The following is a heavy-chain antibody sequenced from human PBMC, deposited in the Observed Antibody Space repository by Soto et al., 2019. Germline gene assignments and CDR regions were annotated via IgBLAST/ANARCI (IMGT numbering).Heavy chain of an antibody. CDR2: ISYDGSDK. CDR3: ARDTGPNGYNYYYFGMDV. CDR1: GFTFSNYA. D-gene: IGHD5-18*01. J-gene: IGHJ6*02. Sequence: QVHVVESGGGVVQPGRSLRLSCAASGFTFSNYAMHWVCQAPGKGLEWVAVISYDGSDKYNANSVKGRFTISRDNSKNTLYLQMNSLRAEDTAVYYCARDTGPNGYNYYYFGMDVWGQGTTVTVSS. V-gene: IGHV3-30-3*01.